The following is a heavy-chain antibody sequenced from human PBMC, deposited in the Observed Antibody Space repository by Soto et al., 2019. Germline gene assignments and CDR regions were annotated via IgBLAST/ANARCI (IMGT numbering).Heavy chain of an antibody. J-gene: IGHJ6*02. Sequence: GGSLRLSCAASGFTFSSYAMHWVRQAPGKGLEWVAVISYDGSNKYYADSVKGRFTISRDNSKNTLYLQMNSLRAEDTAVYYCARATPNPRWYYYDSSGYYYGYYYYGMDVWGQGTTVTVS. V-gene: IGHV3-30-3*01. CDR2: ISYDGSNK. CDR1: GFTFSSYA. CDR3: ARATPNPRWYYYDSSGYYYGYYYYGMDV. D-gene: IGHD3-22*01.